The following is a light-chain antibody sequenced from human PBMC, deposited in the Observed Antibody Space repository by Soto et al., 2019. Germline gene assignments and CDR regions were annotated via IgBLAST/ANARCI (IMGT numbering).Light chain of an antibody. CDR3: SSYGSTRTRYV. Sequence: QSALTQPASVSGSPGQSITISCTGTSSDVGGYNYVSWYQQHPGKAPKLMIYEVSNRPSGVSNRVSGSKSGNTASLTISGRQAEDEADYFCSSYGSTRTRYVFGTGTKLTVL. CDR2: EVS. J-gene: IGLJ1*01. V-gene: IGLV2-14*01. CDR1: SSDVGGYNY.